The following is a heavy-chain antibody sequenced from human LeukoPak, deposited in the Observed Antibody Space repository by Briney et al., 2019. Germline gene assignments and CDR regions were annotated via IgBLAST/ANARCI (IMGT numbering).Heavy chain of an antibody. Sequence: GGSLRLSCAASGFTFTNYAMHWVRQAPGKGLEWVAVISKDGSNKYYTDSVKGRFTISRDNAKNSLYLEMDSLGVEDTAVYYCVRDFAWTGGYFDHWGQGTLVTVSS. CDR3: VRDFAWTGGYFDH. CDR2: ISKDGSNK. J-gene: IGHJ4*02. CDR1: GFTFTNYA. D-gene: IGHD1-14*01. V-gene: IGHV3-30-3*01.